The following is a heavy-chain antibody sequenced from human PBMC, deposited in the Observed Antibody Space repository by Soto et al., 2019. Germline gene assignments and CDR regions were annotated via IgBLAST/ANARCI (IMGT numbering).Heavy chain of an antibody. CDR3: AKVHAAAAGSPGGMDV. CDR1: GFTFSSYA. Sequence: GGSLRLSCAASGFTFSSYAMSWVRQAPGKGLEWVSAISGSGGSTYYADSVKGRFTISRDNSKNTLYLQMNSLRAEDTAVYYCAKVHAAAAGSPGGMDVWGQGTTVTVSS. J-gene: IGHJ6*02. V-gene: IGHV3-23*01. CDR2: ISGSGGST. D-gene: IGHD6-13*01.